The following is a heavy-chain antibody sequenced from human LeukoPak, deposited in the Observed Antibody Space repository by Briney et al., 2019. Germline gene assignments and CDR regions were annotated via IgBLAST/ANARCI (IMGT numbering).Heavy chain of an antibody. J-gene: IGHJ6*02. CDR2: IYDSGST. D-gene: IGHD4-17*01. CDR1: GGSISSGGYY. V-gene: IGHV4-31*03. Sequence: SQTLSLTCTVSGGSISSGGYYWSWIRQHPGKGLEWIGYIYDSGSTYYNPSLKSRVTISVDTSKNQFSLKLSSVTAADTAVYYCTTDGEFGYGDYAFLYYYGMDVWGQGTTVTVSS. CDR3: TTDGEFGYGDYAFLYYYGMDV.